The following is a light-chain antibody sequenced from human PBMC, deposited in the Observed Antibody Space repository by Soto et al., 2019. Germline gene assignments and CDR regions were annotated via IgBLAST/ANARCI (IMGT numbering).Light chain of an antibody. Sequence: QLVLTQPPSVSEAPGQRVTISCTGSSSNIGAGYEAHWYQQVPGTAPKLLIYENNNRPSGVPVRFSGSKSGTSASLANTGLQAEDEAEDYCQSYDSSLSGYVFGTGTKLTVL. V-gene: IGLV1-40*01. CDR3: QSYDSSLSGYV. J-gene: IGLJ1*01. CDR2: ENN. CDR1: SSNIGAGYE.